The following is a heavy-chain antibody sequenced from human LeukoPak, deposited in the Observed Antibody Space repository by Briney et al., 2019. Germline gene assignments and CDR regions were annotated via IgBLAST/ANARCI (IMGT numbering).Heavy chain of an antibody. D-gene: IGHD5-18*01. J-gene: IGHJ4*02. CDR1: GYSISSGYY. CDR2: IYHSGST. V-gene: IGHV4-38-2*02. Sequence: SETLSLTCTVSGYSISSGYYWGWIRQPPGKGLEWIGSIYHSGSTYYNPSLKSRVTISVDTSKNQFSLKLSSVTAADTAVYYCARSLLKKWIQLWLGPYYFDYWGQGTLVTVSS. CDR3: ARSLLKKWIQLWLGPYYFDY.